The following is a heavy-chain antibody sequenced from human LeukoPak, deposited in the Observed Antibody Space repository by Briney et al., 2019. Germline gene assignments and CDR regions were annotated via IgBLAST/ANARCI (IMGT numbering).Heavy chain of an antibody. D-gene: IGHD1-26*01. CDR2: FDPEDGET. Sequence: ASVKVSCKVSGSTLTELSMHWVRQAPGKGLEWMGGFDPEDGETIYAQKFQGRVTMTEDTSTDTAYMELSSLRSEDTAVYYCASRKSSEWQLVALGYWGQGTLVTVSS. J-gene: IGHJ4*02. V-gene: IGHV1-24*01. CDR3: ASRKSSEWQLVALGY. CDR1: GSTLTELS.